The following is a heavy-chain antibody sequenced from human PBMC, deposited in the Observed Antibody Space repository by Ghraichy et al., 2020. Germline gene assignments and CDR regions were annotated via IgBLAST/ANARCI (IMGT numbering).Heavy chain of an antibody. CDR2: IWYDGSNK. Sequence: GGSLRLSCAASGFTFSSYGMHWVRQAPGKGLEWVAVIWYDGSNKYYADSVKGRFTISRDNSKNTLYLQMNSLRAEDTAVYYCARDPIYCSGGSCYSLGWYFDLWGRGTLVTVSS. CDR1: GFTFSSYG. J-gene: IGHJ2*01. V-gene: IGHV3-33*01. CDR3: ARDPIYCSGGSCYSLGWYFDL. D-gene: IGHD2-15*01.